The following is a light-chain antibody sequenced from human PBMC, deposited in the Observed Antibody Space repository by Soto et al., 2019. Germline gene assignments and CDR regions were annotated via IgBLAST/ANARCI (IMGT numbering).Light chain of an antibody. CDR3: SSYTSIGTVV. CDR2: HVS. Sequence: QSALTQPPSASGSLGQSVTISCTGAGTDVGQYNYVSWYQQHPGKAPKLLIHHVSRRPSGVPARFSGSKSGNTASLTVSGLQTEDEADYYCSSYTSIGTVVFGGGTQLTVL. V-gene: IGLV2-8*01. CDR1: GTDVGQYNY. J-gene: IGLJ2*01.